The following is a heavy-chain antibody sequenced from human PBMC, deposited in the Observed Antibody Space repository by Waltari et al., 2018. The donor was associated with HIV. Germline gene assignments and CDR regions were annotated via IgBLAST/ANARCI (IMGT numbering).Heavy chain of an antibody. V-gene: IGHV4-34*02. CDR2: VNDSGDT. CDR1: GGSFNGYY. J-gene: IGHJ1*01. D-gene: IGHD3-22*01. Sequence: VHLQQWAAGLPKTSETLSLTYAVYGGSFNGYYWTWIRQSPGRGLECIVEVNDSGDTNYNSSLKSRATMSVNTFKNQFSLKLMSVTAADTATYYCARGDYYYYDSSGLDSWGQGTPVTVSS. CDR3: ARGDYYYYDSSGLDS.